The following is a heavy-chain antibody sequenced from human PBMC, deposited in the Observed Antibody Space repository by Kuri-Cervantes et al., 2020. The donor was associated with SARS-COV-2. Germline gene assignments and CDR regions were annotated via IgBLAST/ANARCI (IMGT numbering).Heavy chain of an antibody. D-gene: IGHD2-8*01. V-gene: IGHV3-30*03. Sequence: GESLKISCPASGLTLSDSHMSWARQAPGKGLEWVAFISNDGTNKDYLASGKGRFTISRDNSQNTLYLQMQSLRSEDSAFYYCARDRLGVHDSWGQGTLVTVSS. CDR3: ARDRLGVHDS. J-gene: IGHJ4*02. CDR2: ISNDGTNK. CDR1: GLTLSDSH.